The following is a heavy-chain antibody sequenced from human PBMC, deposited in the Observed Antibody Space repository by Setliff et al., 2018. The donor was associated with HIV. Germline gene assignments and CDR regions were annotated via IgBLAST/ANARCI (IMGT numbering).Heavy chain of an antibody. J-gene: IGHJ3*02. Sequence: PGGSLRLSCAASGFTFNTYSMSWVRQAPGKGLEWLSYISSSGTTMHYADSVRGRFTISRDNAKNSLYLQMNSLRAEDTAVYYCATSLPPGISYVYDAFDIWGQGAMVT. CDR3: ATSLPPGISYVYDAFDI. D-gene: IGHD3-16*01. CDR1: GFTFNTYS. CDR2: ISSSGTTM. V-gene: IGHV3-48*04.